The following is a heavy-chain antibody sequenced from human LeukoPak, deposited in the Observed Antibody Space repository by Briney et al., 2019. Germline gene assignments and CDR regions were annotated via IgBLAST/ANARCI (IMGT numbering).Heavy chain of an antibody. CDR1: GYTFTSYD. V-gene: IGHV1-2*02. CDR2: INPNSGGT. D-gene: IGHD3-10*01. Sequence: ASVKVSCKASGYTFTSYDINWVRQAPGQGLEWMGWINPNSGGTNYAQKFQGRVTMTRDTSISTAYMELSRLRSDDTAVYYCARAPYYYGSGSYYLPLYNWFDPWGQGTLVTVSS. J-gene: IGHJ5*02. CDR3: ARAPYYYGSGSYYLPLYNWFDP.